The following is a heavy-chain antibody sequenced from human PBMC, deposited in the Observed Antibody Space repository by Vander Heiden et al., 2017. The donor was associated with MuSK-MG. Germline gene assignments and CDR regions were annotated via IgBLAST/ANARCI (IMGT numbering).Heavy chain of an antibody. V-gene: IGHV1-2*02. CDR1: GYTFTGYS. CDR3: ATVDSDAFDI. CDR2: INPNSGGA. Sequence: QVQLVQSGAEVKKPGASVTVSCKAFGYTFTGYSVHWVRQAPGQGLEWMGWINPNSGGANYAQKFQGRVTMTRDTSISTAYMELSRLRSDDTAVYYCATVDSDAFDIWGQGTMGTVSS. J-gene: IGHJ3*02.